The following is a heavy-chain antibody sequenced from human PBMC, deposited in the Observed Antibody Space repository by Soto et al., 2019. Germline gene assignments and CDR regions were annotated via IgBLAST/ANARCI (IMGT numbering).Heavy chain of an antibody. CDR1: GFTFSSYS. D-gene: IGHD3-3*01. V-gene: IGHV3-48*02. CDR2: ISSSSSTI. J-gene: IGHJ2*01. CDR3: ARGVRDDYDFWRVFDL. Sequence: EVQLVESGGGLVQPGGSLRLSCAASGFTFSSYSMNWVRQAPGKGLEWVSYISSSSSTIYYADSVKRRFTISRDNAKNSLYLQMNSLRDEDTAVYYCARGVRDDYDFWRVFDLWGRGTLVTVSS.